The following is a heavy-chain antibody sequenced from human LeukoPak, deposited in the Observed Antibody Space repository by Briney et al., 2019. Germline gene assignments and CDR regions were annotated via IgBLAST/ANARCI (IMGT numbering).Heavy chain of an antibody. V-gene: IGHV3-21*01. CDR3: ARDSHFRGYSGYDFIPFDY. Sequence: PGRSLRLSCAASGFTFSSYAMHWVRQAPGKGLEWVSSISSSSSYIYYADSVKGRFTISRDNAKNSLYLQMNSLRAEDTAVYYCARDSHFRGYSGYDFIPFDYWGQGTLVTVSS. CDR1: GFTFSSYA. D-gene: IGHD5-12*01. J-gene: IGHJ4*02. CDR2: ISSSSSYI.